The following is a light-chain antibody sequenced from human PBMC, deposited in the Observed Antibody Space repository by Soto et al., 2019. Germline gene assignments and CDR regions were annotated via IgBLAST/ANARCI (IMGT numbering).Light chain of an antibody. J-gene: IGLJ2*01. V-gene: IGLV2-8*01. CDR1: SSDVGGYNY. CDR2: EVN. CDR3: SSYGGSNNFVV. Sequence: QSALTKPPSASGSPGQSVTISCTGTSSDVGGYNYVSWYQQHPGEAPKLMIFEVNKRPSGVPDRFSGSKSGSTASLTVSGLQAEDEADYYCSSYGGSNNFVVFGGGTKLTVL.